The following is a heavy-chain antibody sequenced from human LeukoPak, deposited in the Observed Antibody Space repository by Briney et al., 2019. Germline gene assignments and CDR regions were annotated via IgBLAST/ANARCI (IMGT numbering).Heavy chain of an antibody. J-gene: IGHJ4*02. CDR2: IKSKTEGETA. D-gene: IGHD1-26*01. Sequence: RIKSKTEGETADYAAPVKGRFTISRDDSKTTLYLQMNSLKSDDTAVYYCTRGSYPGDYFDSWGQGTLVTVSS. V-gene: IGHV3-15*01. CDR3: TRGSYPGDYFDS.